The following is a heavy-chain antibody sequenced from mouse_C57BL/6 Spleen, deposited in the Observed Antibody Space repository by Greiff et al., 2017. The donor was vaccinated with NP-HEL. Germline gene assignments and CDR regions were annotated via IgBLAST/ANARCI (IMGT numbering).Heavy chain of an antibody. CDR2: IRNKANNHAT. J-gene: IGHJ3*01. V-gene: IGHV6-6*01. D-gene: IGHD2-4*01. CDR3: TRSALYDEGVFAY. Sequence: EVKLVESGGGLVQPGGSMKLSCAASGFTFSDAWMDWVRQSPEKGLEWVAEIRNKANNHATYYAESVKGRFTISRDDSKSSVYMQMNSLRAEDTGIYYCTRSALYDEGVFAYWGQGTLVTVSA. CDR1: GFTFSDAW.